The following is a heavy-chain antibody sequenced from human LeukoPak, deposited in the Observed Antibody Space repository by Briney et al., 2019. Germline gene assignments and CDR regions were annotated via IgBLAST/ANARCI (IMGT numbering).Heavy chain of an antibody. Sequence: SETLSLTRTVSGGYISSRSWSWIRQPAGKGLEWIGRISASGSPNYNPSLKSRVTMSEDTSKNKFSLNLTSVTAADTAVYYCARDRDGDYGMDVWGQGTTVTVSS. J-gene: IGHJ6*02. V-gene: IGHV4-4*07. CDR1: GGYISSRS. CDR3: ARDRDGDYGMDV. CDR2: ISASGSP. D-gene: IGHD4-17*01.